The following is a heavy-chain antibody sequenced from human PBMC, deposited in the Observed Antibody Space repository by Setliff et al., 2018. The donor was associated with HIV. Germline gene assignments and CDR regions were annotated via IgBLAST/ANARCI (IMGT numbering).Heavy chain of an antibody. CDR3: AKGGASSHWLGP. J-gene: IGHJ6*02. V-gene: IGHV4-59*01. CDR2: ILNREIT. CDR1: GASISSDS. D-gene: IGHD3-9*01. Sequence: ETLSLTCTVSGASISSDSWSWIRQSPGKGLEWIGFILNREITNYNPSLQSRVSISIDTSKNQFSLKLHSVTDADTAIYHCAKGGASSHWLGPWGQGTTVTVSS.